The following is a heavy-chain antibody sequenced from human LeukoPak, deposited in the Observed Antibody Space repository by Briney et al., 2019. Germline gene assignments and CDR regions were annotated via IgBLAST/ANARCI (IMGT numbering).Heavy chain of an antibody. Sequence: GESLKISFRGSGYIFSNYWIACVRQLPGKGLEYMGIIYPGDSDARYSPSFQGQVTMSADKSISSAYLQWGSLTASDNAIYYCARRAYDILTDYLFDYWGQGTLVTVSS. J-gene: IGHJ4*02. CDR1: GYIFSNYW. D-gene: IGHD3-9*01. CDR3: ARRAYDILTDYLFDY. V-gene: IGHV5-51*01. CDR2: IYPGDSDA.